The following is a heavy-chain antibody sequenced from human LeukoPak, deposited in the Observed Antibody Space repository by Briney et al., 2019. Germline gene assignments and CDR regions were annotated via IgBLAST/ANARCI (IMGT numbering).Heavy chain of an antibody. CDR3: ARDSFRAAGYYYYMDV. J-gene: IGHJ6*03. Sequence: SETLSLTCAVYGGSFSGFYWSWFRQPPGKGLEWIGYIYYSGSTYYNPSLKSRVTISVDTSKNQFSLKLSSVTAADTAVYFCARDSFRAAGYYYYMDVWGKGTTVTVSS. V-gene: IGHV4-34*09. CDR2: IYYSGST. CDR1: GGSFSGFY. D-gene: IGHD6-13*01.